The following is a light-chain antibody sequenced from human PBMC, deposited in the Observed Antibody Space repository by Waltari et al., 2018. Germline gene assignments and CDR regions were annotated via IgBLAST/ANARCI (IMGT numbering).Light chain of an antibody. CDR1: QSVSSSY. CDR2: GAA. Sequence: ELVLTQSPGTLSLSPGERATLSCRASQSVSSSYLAWYQQKPGQAPRLLIYGAASRATGIPYRFSGSGSGTDFTLTISRLEPEDFAVYYCQQYGSSYTFGQGTKLEIK. V-gene: IGKV3-20*01. J-gene: IGKJ2*01. CDR3: QQYGSSYT.